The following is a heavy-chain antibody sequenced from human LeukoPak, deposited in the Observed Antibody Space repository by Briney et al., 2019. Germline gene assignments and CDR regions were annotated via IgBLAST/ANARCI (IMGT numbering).Heavy chain of an antibody. V-gene: IGHV4-4*07. J-gene: IGHJ4*02. Sequence: SETLSLTCTVSGGSISSYYWSWIRQPAGKGLEWIGRIYTSGSTNYNPSLKSRVTMSVDTSKNQFSLKLSSVTAADTAVYYYARGGRYCSSTSCYFEDYWGQGTLVTVSS. CDR1: GGSISSYY. CDR3: ARGGRYCSSTSCYFEDY. D-gene: IGHD2-2*01. CDR2: IYTSGST.